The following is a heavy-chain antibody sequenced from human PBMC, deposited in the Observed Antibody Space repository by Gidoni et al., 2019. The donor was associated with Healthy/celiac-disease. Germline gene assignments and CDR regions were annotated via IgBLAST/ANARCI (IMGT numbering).Heavy chain of an antibody. J-gene: IGHJ4*02. CDR3: AMGADYGGNSALGY. Sequence: QVQLVESGGGVVQPGRALRLSCAASGFTSSSYGMHWVRQAPGKGLEWVAVIWYDGSNKYYADSVKGRFTISRDNSKNALYLQMNSLRAEDTAVYYCAMGADYGGNSALGYWGQGTLVTVSS. CDR1: GFTSSSYG. CDR2: IWYDGSNK. D-gene: IGHD4-17*01. V-gene: IGHV3-33*01.